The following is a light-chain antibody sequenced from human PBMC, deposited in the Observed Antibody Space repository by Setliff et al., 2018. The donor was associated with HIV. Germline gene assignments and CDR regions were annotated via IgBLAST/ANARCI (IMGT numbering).Light chain of an antibody. CDR1: SSDVGNYNL. J-gene: IGLJ1*01. CDR2: EVT. Sequence: QSVLTQPASVSGSPGQSITISCSGTSSDVGNYNLVSWYQQPPGKAPKLMVYEVTKRPLGVSTRFSGSKSGNTASLTISGLLAEDEADYYCCSYAGSRTFYGFGTGTKVTVL. CDR3: CSYAGSRTFYG. V-gene: IGLV2-23*02.